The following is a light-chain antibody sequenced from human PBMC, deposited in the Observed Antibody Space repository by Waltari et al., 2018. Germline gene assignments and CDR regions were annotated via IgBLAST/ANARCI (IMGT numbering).Light chain of an antibody. J-gene: IGLJ1*01. Sequence: QSALTQPPSASGSPGQSVTISCTGTSSDVGGYTYVSWYQPPPGNAPNLVIYEGSKRPPGGPVRFAGSKAGTTASLTVAGLQAEDEADYYCSSYAGNNHYVFGTGTKVTVL. CDR1: SSDVGGYTY. V-gene: IGLV2-8*01. CDR2: EGS. CDR3: SSYAGNNHYV.